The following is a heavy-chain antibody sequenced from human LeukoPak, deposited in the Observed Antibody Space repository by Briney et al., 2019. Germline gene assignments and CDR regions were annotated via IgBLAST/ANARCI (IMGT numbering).Heavy chain of an antibody. CDR3: ARGSRYCSSISCYKYYYAMDV. CDR1: GGSFSDSY. V-gene: IGHV4-34*01. Sequence: PSETLSLTCAVYGGSFSDSYWSWIRQPPGKGLEWIGEINHSGSTNFKSSLKSRVTISVDTSKNQFSLKLSSVTAADTAVYFCARGSRYCSSISCYKYYYAMDVWGQGTTVTVS. D-gene: IGHD2-2*02. J-gene: IGHJ6*02. CDR2: INHSGST.